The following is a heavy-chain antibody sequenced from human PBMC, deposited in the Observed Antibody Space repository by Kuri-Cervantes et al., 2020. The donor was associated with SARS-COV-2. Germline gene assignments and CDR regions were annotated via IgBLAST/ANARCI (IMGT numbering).Heavy chain of an antibody. J-gene: IGHJ3*02. D-gene: IGHD3-3*01. CDR1: GYTFTGYY. CDR3: ASRRGFLAYNDAFDI. Sequence: ASVKVSCKASGYTFTGYYMHWVRQAPGQGLEWMGWINPNSGGTNYAQKLQGRVTMTRDTSISTAYMELSRLRSDDTAVYYCASRRGFLAYNDAFDIWGQGTMVTVSS. V-gene: IGHV1-2*02. CDR2: INPNSGGT.